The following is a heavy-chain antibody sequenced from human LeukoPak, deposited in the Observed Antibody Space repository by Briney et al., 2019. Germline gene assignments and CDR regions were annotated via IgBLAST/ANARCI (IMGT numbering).Heavy chain of an antibody. J-gene: IGHJ4*02. CDR3: VRRRDFSCGGGNCYFDY. CDR2: ISSNGGNT. CDR1: GFTFSRHT. V-gene: IGHV3-64D*06. D-gene: IGHD2-15*01. Sequence: GGSLRLSCSAPGFTFSRHTMHWVRQAPGKGLEYVSAISSNGGNTYYADSVKGRFSISRDHSKNTLYLQMTSLRADDPALYYCVRRRDFSCGGGNCYFDYWRQRTLVTVPS.